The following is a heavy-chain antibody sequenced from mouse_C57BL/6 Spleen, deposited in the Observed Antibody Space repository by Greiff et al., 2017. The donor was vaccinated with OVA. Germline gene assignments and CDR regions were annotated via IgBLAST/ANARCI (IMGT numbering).Heavy chain of an antibody. V-gene: IGHV1-69*01. CDR1: GYTFTSYW. J-gene: IGHJ2*01. Sequence: QVQLQQSGAELVMPGASVKLSCKASGYTFTSYWMHWVKQRPGQGLEWIGEIDPSDSYTNYNQKFKGKSTLTVDKSSSTAYMQLSSLTSEDSAVYDCARGGYYSNYGNFDYWGQGTTLTVSS. CDR2: IDPSDSYT. D-gene: IGHD2-5*01. CDR3: ARGGYYSNYGNFDY.